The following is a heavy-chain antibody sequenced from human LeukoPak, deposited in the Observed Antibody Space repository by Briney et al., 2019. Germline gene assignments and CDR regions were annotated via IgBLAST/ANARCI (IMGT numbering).Heavy chain of an antibody. D-gene: IGHD4/OR15-4a*01. CDR1: GFTFSSYS. CDR3: ARATAGALGWFDP. CDR2: ISSSSSYI. Sequence: GGSLRLSCAASGFTFSSYSMNWVRQAPGKGLEWVSSISSSSSYIYYADSVKGRFTISRDNSKNTLYLQMNSLRAEDTAVYYCARATAGALGWFDPWGQGTLVTVSS. V-gene: IGHV3-21*04. J-gene: IGHJ5*02.